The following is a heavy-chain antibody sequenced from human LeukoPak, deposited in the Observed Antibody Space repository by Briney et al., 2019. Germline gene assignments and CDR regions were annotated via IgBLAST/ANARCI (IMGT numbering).Heavy chain of an antibody. CDR1: GFPFSSYA. V-gene: IGHV3-23*01. CDR3: AKFYDILTGYFDY. Sequence: GGCLRLSCAASGFPFSSYAMSWVRQSPGKGLEWVSAISGGNGNTYYAYYADSVRGRFTISRDSSKNTLYLQMNSLRAEDTAVYYCAKFYDILTGYFDYCGQGTLVTASS. CDR2: ISGGNGNTYYA. J-gene: IGHJ4*02. D-gene: IGHD3-9*01.